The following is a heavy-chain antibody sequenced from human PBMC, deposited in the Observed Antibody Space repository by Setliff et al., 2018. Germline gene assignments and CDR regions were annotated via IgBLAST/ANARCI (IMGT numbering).Heavy chain of an antibody. J-gene: IGHJ3*01. CDR1: GASIMNYY. CDR3: VRVGREYGDSGGFDAFSV. D-gene: IGHD4-17*01. Sequence: SETLSLTCTISGASIMNYYWSWIRQPAGRGLEWIGRMSTTGTTPGTSSYNPSLQGRVAMSVDMSKNLFFLKISSLTTMDTAVYYCVRVGREYGDSGGFDAFSVWGQGREVTVSS. CDR2: MSTTGTTPGTS. V-gene: IGHV4-4*07.